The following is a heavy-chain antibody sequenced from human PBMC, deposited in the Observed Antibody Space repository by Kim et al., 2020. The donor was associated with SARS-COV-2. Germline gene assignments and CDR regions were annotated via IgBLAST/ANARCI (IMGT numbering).Heavy chain of an antibody. V-gene: IGHV3-74*01. CDR3: ASGDSGRYRDV. D-gene: IGHD1-26*01. J-gene: IGHJ6*03. CDR2: IKSDGGIT. CDR1: GFSFSTYW. Sequence: GGSLRLSCAASGFSFSTYWMHWVRQAPGKGLVWVSRIKSDGGITNYADSVRGRFTIYRDNAKNTLYLQMNSLRDEDTAVYHCASGDSGRYRDVWGKGTT.